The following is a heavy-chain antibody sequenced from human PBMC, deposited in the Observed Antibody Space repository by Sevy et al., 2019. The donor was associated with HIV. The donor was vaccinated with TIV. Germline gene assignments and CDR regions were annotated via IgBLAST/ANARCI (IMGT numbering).Heavy chain of an antibody. J-gene: IGHJ4*02. V-gene: IGHV3-15*01. CDR2: IKSKIDGETT. CDR3: ATAPGYYDSAAFDY. CDR1: GFTFINAW. Sequence: RGSLRLSCAVSGFTFINAWMNWVRQAPGTGLQWVGLIKSKIDGETTDYAAPVKGRFTISRDDSKNTLFLQMNSLKIEDTAVYYCATAPGYYDSAAFDYWGPGTLVTVSS. D-gene: IGHD3-22*01.